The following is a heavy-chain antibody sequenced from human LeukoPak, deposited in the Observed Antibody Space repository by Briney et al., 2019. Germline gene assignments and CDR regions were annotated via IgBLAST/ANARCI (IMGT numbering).Heavy chain of an antibody. CDR1: GYSFTNYW. V-gene: IGHV5-51*01. D-gene: IGHD2-2*01. J-gene: IGHJ4*02. Sequence: GESLKISCKGSGYSFTNYWIGWVRQMPGKGLESMGIIYPGDSDIRYSPSFQGQVTISADKSISTAYLQWSSLKASDTAMYYCARQYQDYFDYWGQGTLVTVSS. CDR3: ARQYQDYFDY. CDR2: IYPGDSDI.